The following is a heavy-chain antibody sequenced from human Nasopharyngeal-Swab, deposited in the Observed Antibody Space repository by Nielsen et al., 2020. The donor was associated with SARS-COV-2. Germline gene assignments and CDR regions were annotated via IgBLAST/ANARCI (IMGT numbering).Heavy chain of an antibody. Sequence: VSVKVSCKTSGYTFTNYAMNWVRQAPGQGLEWMGWINTNTGNPMYAQGITGRFVFSLDTSVSTAYLQISSLKAEDTAVYYCARDLVGLGYYWGQGTLVTVS. CDR2: INTNTGNP. D-gene: IGHD2-2*01. V-gene: IGHV7-4-1*02. CDR3: ARDLVGLGYY. J-gene: IGHJ4*02. CDR1: GYTFTNYA.